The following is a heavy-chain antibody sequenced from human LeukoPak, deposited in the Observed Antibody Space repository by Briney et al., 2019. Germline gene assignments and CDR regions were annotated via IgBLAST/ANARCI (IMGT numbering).Heavy chain of an antibody. CDR3: ARAGYCSGGSCYHDFDY. V-gene: IGHV3-21*01. J-gene: IGHJ4*02. CDR1: GFTFSSYS. Sequence: KPGGSLRLSCAASGFTFSSYSMNWVRQAPGKGLEWVSSISRSSYIYYADSVKGRFTISRDNAKNSLYLQMNSLRAEDTAVYYCARAGYCSGGSCYHDFDYWGQGTLVTVSS. CDR2: ISRSSYI. D-gene: IGHD2-15*01.